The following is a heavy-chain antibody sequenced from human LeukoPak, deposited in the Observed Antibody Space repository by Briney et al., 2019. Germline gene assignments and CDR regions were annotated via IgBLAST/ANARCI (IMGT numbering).Heavy chain of an antibody. D-gene: IGHD2-2*02. J-gene: IGHJ4*02. CDR3: ARFVGLSIVVVPAAIAY. CDR2: ISAYNGNT. Sequence: ASVKVSCKASGYTFTSYGISWVRQAPGQGLAWMGWISAYNGNTNYAQKLQGRVTMTTDTSTSTAYMELRSLRSDDTAVYYCARFVGLSIVVVPAAIAYWGQGTLVTVSS. V-gene: IGHV1-18*01. CDR1: GYTFTSYG.